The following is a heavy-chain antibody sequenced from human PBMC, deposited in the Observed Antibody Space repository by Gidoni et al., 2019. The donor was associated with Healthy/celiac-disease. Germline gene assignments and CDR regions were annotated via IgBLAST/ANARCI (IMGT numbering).Heavy chain of an antibody. CDR2: IYHSGST. Sequence: QVQLQESGPGLVKPSGTLSLTCAVSGGSISSSNWWSWVRQPPGKGLEWIGDIYHSGSTNYNPSLQRRVTISVDKSKNQFSLKLSSVPAADPSVYYCARRGYCSAGSCYGDAFDIWGQGTMVTVSS. CDR3: ARRGYCSAGSCYGDAFDI. J-gene: IGHJ3*02. V-gene: IGHV4-4*02. D-gene: IGHD2-15*01. CDR1: GGSISSSNW.